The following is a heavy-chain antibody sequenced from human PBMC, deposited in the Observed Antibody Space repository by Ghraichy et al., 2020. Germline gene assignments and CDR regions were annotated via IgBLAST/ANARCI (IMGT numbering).Heavy chain of an antibody. CDR1: GGTFSNFD. D-gene: IGHD3-3*01. CDR3: ARDPLHDASGYYFDL. Sequence: SVKVSCKPSGGTFSNFDISWVRQAPGQGLEWMGGINPLFGTIYYAQKFQGRVTFSADESTTTVYMELSSLKSEDTAVYYCARDPLHDASGYYFDLWGQGTLVTVSS. J-gene: IGHJ4*02. CDR2: INPLFGTI. V-gene: IGHV1-69*13.